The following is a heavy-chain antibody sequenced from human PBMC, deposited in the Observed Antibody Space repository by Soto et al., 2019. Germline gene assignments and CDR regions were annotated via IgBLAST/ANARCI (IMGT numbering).Heavy chain of an antibody. V-gene: IGHV4-34*01. J-gene: IGHJ4*02. D-gene: IGHD6-6*01. Sequence: LSLTCAVYGGPFSGYDWSWIRQPPGKGLEWIGEINHSGSTNYNPSLNSRVTISVDTSQNQFSLKLSSVTAADTAEYYRPRAGIGARIFGYWGQGTLVTVSS. CDR3: PRAGIGARIFGY. CDR2: INHSGST. CDR1: GGPFSGYD.